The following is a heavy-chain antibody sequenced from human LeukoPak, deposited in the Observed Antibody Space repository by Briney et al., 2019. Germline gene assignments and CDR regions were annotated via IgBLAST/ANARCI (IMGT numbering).Heavy chain of an antibody. CDR2: ISAYNGNT. J-gene: IGHJ4*02. Sequence: GASVKVSCKASGYTSTSYGISWVRQAPGQGLEWMGWISAYNGNTNYAQKLQGRVTMTTDTSTSTAYMELRSLRSDDTAVYYCARVSLRYFDWLLSDYWGQGTLVTVSS. V-gene: IGHV1-18*01. CDR1: GYTSTSYG. D-gene: IGHD3-9*01. CDR3: ARVSLRYFDWLLSDY.